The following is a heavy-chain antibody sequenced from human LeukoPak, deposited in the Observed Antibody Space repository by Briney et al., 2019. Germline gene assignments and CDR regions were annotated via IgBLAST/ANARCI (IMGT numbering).Heavy chain of an antibody. CDR3: ANEKWYYYDSSGYFDY. CDR2: IYNDGNT. Sequence: GGSLRLSCAASGFTVSANHMTWVRQAPGKGLEWVSVIYNDGNTYYADSVKGRFTISRDNSKNTLYLQMNSLRAEDTAVYYCANEKWYYYDSSGYFDYWGQGTLVTVSS. V-gene: IGHV3-53*01. D-gene: IGHD3-22*01. CDR1: GFTVSANH. J-gene: IGHJ4*02.